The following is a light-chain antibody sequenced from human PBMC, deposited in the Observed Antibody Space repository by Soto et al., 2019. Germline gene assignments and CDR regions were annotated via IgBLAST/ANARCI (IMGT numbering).Light chain of an antibody. CDR2: AAS. CDR3: QQSDSTPYT. J-gene: IGKJ2*01. CDR1: QSISTF. V-gene: IGKV1-39*01. Sequence: DIQMTQSPSSLSASVGDRVTINCRASQSISTFLNWYQQKPGQAPKVLISAASTLQSGVPSRFSGRGSGTDFTLTISSLQPEDFATYSCQQSDSTPYTFGKGTTLETK.